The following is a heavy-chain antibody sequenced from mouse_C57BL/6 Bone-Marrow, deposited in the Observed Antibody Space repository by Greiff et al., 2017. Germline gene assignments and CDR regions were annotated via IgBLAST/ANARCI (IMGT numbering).Heavy chain of an antibody. CDR1: GYSFTDYN. CDR3: ARGYGYDYARDY. D-gene: IGHD2-2*01. CDR2: INPNGGTT. V-gene: IGHV1-39*01. Sequence: EVQLQQSGPELVKPGASVKISCKASGYSFTDYNMNWVKQSNGKSLEWIGVINPNGGTTSYNKKFKGKATLTVDQSSSTAYMQLNSLTSEDAAVYYSARGYGYDYARDYEGRGTGATVTA. J-gene: IGHJ4*01.